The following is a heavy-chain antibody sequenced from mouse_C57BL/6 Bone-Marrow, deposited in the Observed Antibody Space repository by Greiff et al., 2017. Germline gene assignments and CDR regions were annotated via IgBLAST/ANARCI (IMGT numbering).Heavy chain of an antibody. V-gene: IGHV1-74*01. CDR1: GYTFTSYW. CDR3: AIGGGWLLPYWYFDV. Sequence: VQLKQSGAELVKPGASVKVSCKASGYTFTSYWMHWVKQRPGQGLEWIGRIHPSDSDTNYNQKFKGKATLTVYKSSSTAYMQLSSLTSEDSAVYYCAIGGGWLLPYWYFDVWGTGTTVTVSS. CDR2: IHPSDSDT. D-gene: IGHD2-3*01. J-gene: IGHJ1*03.